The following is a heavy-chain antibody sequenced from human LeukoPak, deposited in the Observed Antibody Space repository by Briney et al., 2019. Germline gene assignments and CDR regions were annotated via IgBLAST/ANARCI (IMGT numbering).Heavy chain of an antibody. V-gene: IGHV3-7*03. CDR1: GFPFNAYW. D-gene: IGHD6-13*01. Sequence: GGSLRLSCVASGFPFNAYWMTWVRQAPGKGREWVANIRQDGDTKYYVDSVKGRFTISRDNAMNSLYLQMNSLRAEDTAIYYCARSLPYGTTWYGRSDFWGQGTLVTVSS. J-gene: IGHJ4*02. CDR2: IRQDGDTK. CDR3: ARSLPYGTTWYGRSDF.